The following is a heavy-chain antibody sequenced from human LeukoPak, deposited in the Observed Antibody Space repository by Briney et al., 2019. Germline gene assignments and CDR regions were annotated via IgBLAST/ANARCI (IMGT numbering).Heavy chain of an antibody. CDR1: GGSFSGYY. CDR3: ARGYSSSSTRRRAAFDI. D-gene: IGHD6-6*01. J-gene: IGHJ3*02. Sequence: PSETLSLTCAVYGGSFSGYYWSWIRQPPGKGLEWIGEINHSGSTNYNPSLKSRVTISVDTSKNQFSLKLSSVTAADTAVYYCARGYSSSSTRRRAAFDIWGQGTMVTVSS. CDR2: INHSGST. V-gene: IGHV4-34*01.